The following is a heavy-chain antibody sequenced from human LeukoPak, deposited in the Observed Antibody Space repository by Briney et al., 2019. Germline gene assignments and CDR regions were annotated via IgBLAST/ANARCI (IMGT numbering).Heavy chain of an antibody. Sequence: GGSLRLSCAASGFTFNNYAMGWVRQPPGKGLEWVSGVSGNGGNTYYADSVKGRFTISRDYSKSTLYLQMNSLRAEDTAVYYCATLGYCSGGSWPDAFDIWGQGTMVTVS. D-gene: IGHD2-15*01. CDR1: GFTFNNYA. CDR3: ATLGYCSGGSWPDAFDI. V-gene: IGHV3-23*01. CDR2: VSGNGGNT. J-gene: IGHJ3*02.